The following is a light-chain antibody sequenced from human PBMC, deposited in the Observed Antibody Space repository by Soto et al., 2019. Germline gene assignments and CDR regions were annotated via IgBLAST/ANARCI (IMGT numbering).Light chain of an antibody. CDR1: QSVSSN. J-gene: IGKJ1*01. V-gene: IGKV3-15*01. Sequence: VMYQAAAALSVSPGERARLSCRASQSVSSNLAWYQQKPGQAPRLLIYGASTRATGIPARFSGSGSGTEFTLTISSLQSEDFAVYYCQPYNTWPPWPSAHGTKVDI. CDR2: GAS. CDR3: QPYNTWPPWP.